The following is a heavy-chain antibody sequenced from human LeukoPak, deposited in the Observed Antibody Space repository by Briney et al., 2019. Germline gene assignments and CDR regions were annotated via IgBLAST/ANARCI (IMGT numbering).Heavy chain of an antibody. D-gene: IGHD4-17*01. V-gene: IGHV3-23*01. CDR3: AKAAYGDYSGAFDI. CDR2: ISGSGAGK. CDR1: GFTFSTYA. J-gene: IGHJ3*02. Sequence: GGSLRLSCAASGFTFSTYAMTWVRQAPGKGLEWVSSISGSGAGKFYAAPVKGRFTTSRDNSKNTLYVQMNSLRAEDTAVYYCAKAAYGDYSGAFDIWGQGTMVIVSS.